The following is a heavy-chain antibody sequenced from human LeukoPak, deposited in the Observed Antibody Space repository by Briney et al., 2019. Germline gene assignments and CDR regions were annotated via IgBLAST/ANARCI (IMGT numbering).Heavy chain of an antibody. V-gene: IGHV1-69*05. CDR3: ARGPQLIRDWFDP. CDR2: IISVFGTP. J-gene: IGHJ5*02. Sequence: SVKVSCKSSGGTFSSYGISWVRQAPGQGLEWMGRIISVFGTPNYAQKFPGRVTISTDESTSTVYMQLNTLKSEDTAVYYCARGPQLIRDWFDPWGPGTLVTVSS. CDR1: GGTFSSYG. D-gene: IGHD3-22*01.